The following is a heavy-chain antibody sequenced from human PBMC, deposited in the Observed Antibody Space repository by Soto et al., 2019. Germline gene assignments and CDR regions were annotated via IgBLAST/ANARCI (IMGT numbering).Heavy chain of an antibody. D-gene: IGHD3-10*01. CDR2: ISSSGTYI. Sequence: GWSLRLSCEASGVTFNDYSMDWVRQAPEKGLEWVSSISSSGTYIYYADSVKGRFAISRDNANNVMYLQMDTLRAEDTAVYYCVRAGHVFDVHYYGMDLWGQGTTVTVSS. CDR1: GVTFNDYS. V-gene: IGHV3-21*01. CDR3: VRAGHVFDVHYYGMDL. J-gene: IGHJ6*02.